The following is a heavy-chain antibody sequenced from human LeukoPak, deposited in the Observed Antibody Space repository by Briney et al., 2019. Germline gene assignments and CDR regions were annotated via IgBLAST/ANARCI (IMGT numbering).Heavy chain of an antibody. V-gene: IGHV1-69*04. Sequence: ASVKVSCKASGGTFSSYAISWVRQAPGQGLEWMGRIIPILGIANYAQKFQGRVTITADKSTSTAYMELSSLRSEDTAVYYCARDPYYGSGSFDYWGQGTLVTVSS. CDR2: IIPILGIA. J-gene: IGHJ4*02. D-gene: IGHD3-10*01. CDR3: ARDPYYGSGSFDY. CDR1: GGTFSSYA.